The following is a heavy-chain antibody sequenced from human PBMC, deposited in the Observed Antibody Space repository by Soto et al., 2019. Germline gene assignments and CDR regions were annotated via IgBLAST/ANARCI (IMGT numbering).Heavy chain of an antibody. CDR2: IFYSGSA. J-gene: IGHJ4*02. Sequence: QVQLQESGPGLVKPSETLSLTCTVSGGSLSNYYWSWIRQPPGKGLEWIGYIFYSGSANYNPSLKSRATISVDTSKNQFSLRLTSLTATDTAVYFCARHVYSSACEDYWGQGTLVTVSS. CDR3: ARHVYSSACEDY. CDR1: GGSLSNYY. D-gene: IGHD6-19*01. V-gene: IGHV4-59*08.